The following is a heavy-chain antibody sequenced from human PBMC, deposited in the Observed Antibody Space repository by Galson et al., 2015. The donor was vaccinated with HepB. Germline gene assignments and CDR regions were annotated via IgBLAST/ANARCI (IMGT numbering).Heavy chain of an antibody. CDR2: IIPIFGTA. D-gene: IGHD4-11*01. V-gene: IGHV1-69*13. CDR3: ARAYFFSNYVPEGYYYYYMDV. Sequence: SVKVSCKASGGTFSSYAISWVRQAPGQGLEWMGGIIPIFGTANYAQKFQGRVTITADESTGTAYMELSSLRSEDTAVYYCARAYFFSNYVPEGYYYYYMDVWGKGTTVTVSS. CDR1: GGTFSSYA. J-gene: IGHJ6*03.